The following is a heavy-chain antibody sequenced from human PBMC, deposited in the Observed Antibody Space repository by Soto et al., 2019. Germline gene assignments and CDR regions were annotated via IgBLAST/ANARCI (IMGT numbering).Heavy chain of an antibody. CDR1: GFTVSDNY. CDR2: IYRATT. V-gene: IGHV3-66*01. Sequence: EVQLVESGGGLVQPGGSLRLSCAASGFTVSDNYMNWVHQAPGKGLEWVAGIYRATTYYADSVKGRFTISRDNSKNTRYLQMSSLRPEDTAVYYCARDVDRRDYDSTGYSFDYWGQGTLVAVSS. CDR3: ARDVDRRDYDSTGYSFDY. D-gene: IGHD3-22*01. J-gene: IGHJ4*02.